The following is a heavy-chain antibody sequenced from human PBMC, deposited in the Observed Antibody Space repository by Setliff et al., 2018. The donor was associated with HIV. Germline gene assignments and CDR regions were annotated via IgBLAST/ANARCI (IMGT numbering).Heavy chain of an antibody. D-gene: IGHD6-6*01. Sequence: SETLSLTCAVYGGSFSGYYWSWIRQSPGMGLEWIAEIHHTGYINYNPSLRSRVSVSRDMSSNQFSLRVTSVTAADTALYYCARRSIAVREAQFDPWGQGTQVTVSS. J-gene: IGHJ5*02. CDR3: ARRSIAVREAQFDP. CDR1: GGSFSGYY. CDR2: IHHTGYI. V-gene: IGHV4-34*01.